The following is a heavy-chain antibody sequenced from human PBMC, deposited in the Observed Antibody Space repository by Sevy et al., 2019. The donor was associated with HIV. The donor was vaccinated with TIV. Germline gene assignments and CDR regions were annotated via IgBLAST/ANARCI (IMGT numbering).Heavy chain of an antibody. Sequence: ASVKVSCRASGYTFGNYGISWVRQAPGQGLEWLGWISAYTGDTDFAQKVKARVTLTSDTSTNTAYLELRSLRSDDTAVYYCARDKPQGVVVLPGSMWGGIDYWGQGTLVTVSS. CDR2: ISAYTGDT. J-gene: IGHJ4*02. V-gene: IGHV1-18*01. CDR3: ARDKPQGVVVLPGSMWGGIDY. D-gene: IGHD2-2*01. CDR1: GYTFGNYG.